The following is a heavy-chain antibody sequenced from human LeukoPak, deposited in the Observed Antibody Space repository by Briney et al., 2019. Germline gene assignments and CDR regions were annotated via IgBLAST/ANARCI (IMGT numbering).Heavy chain of an antibody. CDR2: INHSGST. CDR3: ARGVGSPPPGY. J-gene: IGHJ4*02. V-gene: IGHV4-34*01. Sequence: SETLSLTCAVYGGSFSGYYWSWIRQPPGKGLEWIGEINHSGSTNYNPSLTSRVTISVDTSKNQFSLRLSSVTAADTAVYYCARGVGSPPPGYWGQGTLVTVSS. CDR1: GGSFSGYY.